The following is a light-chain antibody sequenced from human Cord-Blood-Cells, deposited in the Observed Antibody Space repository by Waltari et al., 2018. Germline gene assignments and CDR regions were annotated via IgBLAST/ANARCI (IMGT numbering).Light chain of an antibody. CDR1: QRVSSN. CDR3: QQYNNWYT. CDR2: GAS. Sequence: EIVMTQSPATLSVSPGERATLSCRASQRVSSNFAWYQQKPGQAPRLLIYGASTRATGIPARFSGSGSGTEFTLTISSLQSEDFAVYYCQQYNNWYTFGQGTKLEIK. V-gene: IGKV3-15*01. J-gene: IGKJ2*01.